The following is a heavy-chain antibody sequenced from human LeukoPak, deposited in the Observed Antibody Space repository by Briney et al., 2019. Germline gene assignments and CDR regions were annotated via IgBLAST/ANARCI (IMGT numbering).Heavy chain of an antibody. CDR3: AREIQGIVGATTPADDAFDI. D-gene: IGHD1-26*01. V-gene: IGHV4-39*02. J-gene: IGHJ3*02. CDR2: IYYSGST. CDR1: GGSISSSSYY. Sequence: SETLSLTCTVSGGSISSSSYYWGWIRQPPGKGLEWIGSIYYSGSTYYNPSLKSRVTISVDTSKNQFSLKLSSVTAADTAVYYCAREIQGIVGATTPADDAFDIWGQGTMVTVSS.